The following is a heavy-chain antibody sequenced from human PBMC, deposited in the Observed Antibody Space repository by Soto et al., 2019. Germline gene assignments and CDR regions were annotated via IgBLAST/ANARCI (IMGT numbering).Heavy chain of an antibody. CDR2: VYYSGST. V-gene: IGHV4-61*01. CDR1: GCSVRGSNNY. J-gene: IGHJ4*02. D-gene: IGHD2-15*01. Sequence: PXETLSLTCTVAGCSVRGSNNYWSWIRQPRGKGLEWIGYVYYSGSTKYNPSLKSRVTISVDTSKNQFSLNLSSVTAADTAMYYCARVGRPQTSSLLPIYYFDNWGQGSLVTVSS. CDR3: ARVGRPQTSSLLPIYYFDN.